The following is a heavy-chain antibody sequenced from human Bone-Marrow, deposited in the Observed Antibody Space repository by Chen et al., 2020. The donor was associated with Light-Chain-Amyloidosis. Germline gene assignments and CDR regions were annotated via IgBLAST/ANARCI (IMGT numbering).Heavy chain of an antibody. D-gene: IGHD2-15*01. J-gene: IGHJ5*02. CDR2: IYYSGST. CDR3: ARGRENCSGGSCYSGPRRPRSSWFDP. CDR1: GGSISSYY. V-gene: IGHV4-59*01. Sequence: QVQLQKSGPGLVKPSETLSLTCTVSGGSISSYYWSWIRQPPGKGLEWIGYIYYSGSTNYNPSLKSRVTISVDTSKNQFSLKLSSVTAADTAVYYCARGRENCSGGSCYSGPRRPRSSWFDPWGQGTLVTVSS.